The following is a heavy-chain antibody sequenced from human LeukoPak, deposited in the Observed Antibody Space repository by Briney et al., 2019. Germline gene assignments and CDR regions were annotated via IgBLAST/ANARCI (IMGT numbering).Heavy chain of an antibody. J-gene: IGHJ4*02. D-gene: IGHD3-16*01. V-gene: IGHV1-2*02. CDR3: ARDFDLGPDY. CDR2: INGKRGDT. CDR1: GFTFTDHY. Sequence: ASVKVSCKTSGFTFTDHYFHWVRQAPGKGLEWMGWINGKRGDTHYAQKFQDRLTMTRDTSISTFYIQLSSLTADDTAVYYCARDFDLGPDYWGQGTLVTVSS.